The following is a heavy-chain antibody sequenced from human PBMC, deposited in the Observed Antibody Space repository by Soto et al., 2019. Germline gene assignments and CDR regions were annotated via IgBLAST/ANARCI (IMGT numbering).Heavy chain of an antibody. Sequence: PSETLSLTCTVSGGSINNHYWSWIRRPPEKGLEWIGYIYYTGSTNYNPSLKSRVTISVDTSKNQFSLKLSSVTAADTAVYYCARVGLGEQQLDYDYYYYYGMHVWGQGTTVTVSS. D-gene: IGHD6-13*01. V-gene: IGHV4-59*11. CDR2: IYYTGST. J-gene: IGHJ6*02. CDR3: ARVGLGEQQLDYDYYYYYGMHV. CDR1: GGSINNHY.